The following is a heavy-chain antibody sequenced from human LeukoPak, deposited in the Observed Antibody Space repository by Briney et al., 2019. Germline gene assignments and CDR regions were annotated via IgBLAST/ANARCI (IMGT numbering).Heavy chain of an antibody. D-gene: IGHD1-26*01. CDR2: ISSSSNSI. Sequence: GGSLRLSCAASGFTFTSYSMSWVRQAPGKGLEWVSSISSSSNSIYYADSVKGRFTISRDNAKNSLYLQMNSLRAENTAVYYCATKTSGSYPFDYWGQGTLVTVSS. CDR1: GFTFTSYS. CDR3: ATKTSGSYPFDY. V-gene: IGHV3-21*01. J-gene: IGHJ4*02.